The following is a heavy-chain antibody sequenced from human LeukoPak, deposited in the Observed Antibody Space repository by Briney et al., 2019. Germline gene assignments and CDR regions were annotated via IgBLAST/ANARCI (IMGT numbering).Heavy chain of an antibody. D-gene: IGHD6-6*01. V-gene: IGHV3-23*01. J-gene: IGHJ3*02. CDR2: ISGSGGST. CDR1: GFTFSSYG. Sequence: GGSLRLSCAASGFTFSSYGMHWVRQAPGKGLEWVSTISGSGGSTYYADSVKGRFTISRDNSKNTLYLQMNSLRAEDTAVYYCATGSASQTSDAFDIWGQGTMVTVSS. CDR3: ATGSASQTSDAFDI.